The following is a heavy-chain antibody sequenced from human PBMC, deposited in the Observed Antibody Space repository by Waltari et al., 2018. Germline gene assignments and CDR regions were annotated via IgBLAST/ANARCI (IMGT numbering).Heavy chain of an antibody. D-gene: IGHD3-3*01. CDR1: GGTFSSYA. Sequence: QVQLVQSGAEVKKPGSSVKVSCKASGGTFSSYAISWVRQAPGQGLEWMGRISPIFGTANYAQTFQGRVTITADKSTSTAYMELSSLRSEDTAVYYWARDFQDDFWSGYDNWFDPWGQGTLVTVSS. J-gene: IGHJ5*02. V-gene: IGHV1-69*13. CDR2: ISPIFGTA. CDR3: ARDFQDDFWSGYDNWFDP.